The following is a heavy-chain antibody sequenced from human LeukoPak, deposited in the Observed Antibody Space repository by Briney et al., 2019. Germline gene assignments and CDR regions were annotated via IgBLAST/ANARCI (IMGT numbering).Heavy chain of an antibody. D-gene: IGHD5-18*01. CDR2: ISGSGGST. CDR3: AKDRAYSYGSTFDY. J-gene: IGHJ4*02. CDR1: GFTFGSYG. Sequence: GGSLRLSCAASGFTFGSYGMSWVRQAPGKGLEWVSAISGSGGSTYYADSVKGRFTISRDNSKNTLYLQMNSLRAEDTAVYYCAKDRAYSYGSTFDYWGQGTLVTVSS. V-gene: IGHV3-23*01.